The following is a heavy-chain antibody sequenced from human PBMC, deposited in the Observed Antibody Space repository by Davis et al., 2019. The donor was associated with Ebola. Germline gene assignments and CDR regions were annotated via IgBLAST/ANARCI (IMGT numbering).Heavy chain of an antibody. CDR2: ISSSSSTI. Sequence: GESLKISCAASGFTFSSYSMNWVRQAPGKGLEWVSYISSSSSTIYYADSVKGRFTISRDNAKNSLYLQMNSLRDEDTAVYYCARGPQAVAGAYYYYGMDVWGQGTTVTVSS. J-gene: IGHJ6*02. CDR1: GFTFSSYS. D-gene: IGHD6-19*01. V-gene: IGHV3-48*02. CDR3: ARGPQAVAGAYYYYGMDV.